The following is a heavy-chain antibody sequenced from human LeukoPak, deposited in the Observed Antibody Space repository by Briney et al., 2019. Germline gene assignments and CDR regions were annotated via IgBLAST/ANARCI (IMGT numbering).Heavy chain of an antibody. CDR1: GGSISSGDYY. CDR3: AGTQKFIAVSGDDAFDI. Sequence: SETLSLTCTVSGGSISSGDYYWSWIRQPPGKGLEWIGYIYYSGSTYYNPSLKSRVTRSVDTSKNQFSLKLSSVTAADTAVYYCAGTQKFIAVSGDDAFDIWGQGTMVTVSS. D-gene: IGHD6-19*01. CDR2: IYYSGST. V-gene: IGHV4-30-4*01. J-gene: IGHJ3*02.